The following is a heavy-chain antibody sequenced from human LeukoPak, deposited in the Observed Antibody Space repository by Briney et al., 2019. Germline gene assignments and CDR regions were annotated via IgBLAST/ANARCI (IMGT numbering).Heavy chain of an antibody. CDR3: ARGLDDYGDYEGY. V-gene: IGHV1-8*01. CDR2: MNPNSGNT. J-gene: IGHJ4*02. D-gene: IGHD4-17*01. Sequence: ASVKVSCKASGYTLTSYDINWVRQATGQGLEWMGWMNPNSGNTGYAQKFQGRVTMTRNTSISTAYMELSSLRSEDTAVYYCARGLDDYGDYEGYWGQGTLVTVSS. CDR1: GYTLTSYD.